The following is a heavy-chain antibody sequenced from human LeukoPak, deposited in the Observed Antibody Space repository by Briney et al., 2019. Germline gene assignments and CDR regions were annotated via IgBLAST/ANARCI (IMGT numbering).Heavy chain of an antibody. V-gene: IGHV3-21*06. J-gene: IGHJ4*02. CDR2: ISNSGKYM. CDR3: ARDGGSGFHDY. Sequence: PGGSLRLSCTASGLTISSYSMNWVRQAPGKGLEWVSSISNSGKYMYYTDSVKGRFTISRDSAKNSLYLQMNSLRAEDMAVYYCARDGGSGFHDYWGQGTLVTVSS. D-gene: IGHD3-10*01. CDR1: GLTISSYS.